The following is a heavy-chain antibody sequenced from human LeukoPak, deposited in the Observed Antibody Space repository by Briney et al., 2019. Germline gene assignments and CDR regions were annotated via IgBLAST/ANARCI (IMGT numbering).Heavy chain of an antibody. CDR2: ISYDGSNK. V-gene: IGHV3-30*07. Sequence: QPGGSLRLSCAASGFTFSSYAMHWVRQAPGKGLEWVAVISYDGSNKYYADSVKGRFTISRDNSKNTLYLQMNSLRAEDTAVYYCARDREGDYGMDVWGQGTTVTVSS. J-gene: IGHJ6*02. CDR3: ARDREGDYGMDV. CDR1: GFTFSSYA. D-gene: IGHD1-26*01.